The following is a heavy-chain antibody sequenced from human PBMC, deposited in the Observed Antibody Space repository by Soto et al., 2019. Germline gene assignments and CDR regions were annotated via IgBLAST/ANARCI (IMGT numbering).Heavy chain of an antibody. V-gene: IGHV4-34*01. CDR2: INHSGST. D-gene: IGHD5-12*01. Sequence: SETLSLTCAVYGGSFSGYYWSWIRQPPGKGLEWIGEINHSGSTNYNPSLKSRVTISVDTSKNQFSLKLSSVTAADTAVYYCARGYDVLYYMDVWGKGTTVTVSS. J-gene: IGHJ6*03. CDR1: GGSFSGYY. CDR3: ARGYDVLYYMDV.